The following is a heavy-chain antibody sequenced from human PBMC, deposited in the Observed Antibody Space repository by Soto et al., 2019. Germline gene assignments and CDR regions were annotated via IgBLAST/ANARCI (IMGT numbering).Heavy chain of an antibody. V-gene: IGHV3-53*01. D-gene: IGHD5-12*01. Sequence: EVRLVESGGGVIQPGGSLRLSCAAYGVSLISHYMAWVRQAPGKGLEWISLIYAGGSTFYADSVKGRFTISRDNSKNTLYLQMDSLTAEDTAVYYCASGENGYNKFYFDFWGQGTLVTVSS. CDR2: IYAGGST. J-gene: IGHJ4*02. CDR1: GVSLISHY. CDR3: ASGENGYNKFYFDF.